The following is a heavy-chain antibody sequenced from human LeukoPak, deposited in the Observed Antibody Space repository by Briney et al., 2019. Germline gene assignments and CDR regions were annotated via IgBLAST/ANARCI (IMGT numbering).Heavy chain of an antibody. Sequence: PSETLSLTCAVSGYSISSGYYWGWIRQPPGKGLEWIGNIYHSGSTYYNPSLKSRVTISVDTSRNQFSLKLSSVTAADTAVYYCARDLEYVGAFDIWGQGTMVTVSS. D-gene: IGHD3-16*01. J-gene: IGHJ3*02. CDR1: GYSISSGYY. CDR2: IYHSGST. CDR3: ARDLEYVGAFDI. V-gene: IGHV4-38-2*02.